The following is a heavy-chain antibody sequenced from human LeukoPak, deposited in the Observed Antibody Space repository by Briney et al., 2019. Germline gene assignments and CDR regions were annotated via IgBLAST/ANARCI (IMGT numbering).Heavy chain of an antibody. V-gene: IGHV4-59*01. CDR1: GGSISSYY. J-gene: IGHJ5*02. D-gene: IGHD3-9*01. Sequence: SETLSLTCTVSGGSISSYYWSWIRQPPGKGLEWIGYIYYSGSTNHNPSLKRRVTISVDTSKNQFSLKLSSVTAADTAVYYCARTNSENYDILTGYSNWFDPWGQGTLVTVSS. CDR3: ARTNSENYDILTGYSNWFDP. CDR2: IYYSGST.